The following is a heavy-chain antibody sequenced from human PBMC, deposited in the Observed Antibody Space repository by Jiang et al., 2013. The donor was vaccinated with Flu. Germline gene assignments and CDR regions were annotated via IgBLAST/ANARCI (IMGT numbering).Heavy chain of an antibody. Sequence: GDSVSSNSAAWNWIRQSPSRGLEWLGRTYYRSKWYNDYAVSVKSRITINPDTSKNQFSLQLNSVTPEDTAVYYCARDRGGAVAGYYYYGMDVWGQGTTVTVSS. D-gene: IGHD6-19*01. CDR3: ARDRGGAVAGYYYYGMDV. J-gene: IGHJ6*02. CDR2: TYYRSKWYN. CDR1: GDSVSSNSAA. V-gene: IGHV6-1*01.